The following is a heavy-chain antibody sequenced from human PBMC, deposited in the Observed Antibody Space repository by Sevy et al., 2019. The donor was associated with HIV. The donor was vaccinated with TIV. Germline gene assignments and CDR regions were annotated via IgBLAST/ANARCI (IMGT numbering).Heavy chain of an antibody. V-gene: IGHV6-1*01. J-gene: IGHJ5*02. Sequence: SQTLSLTSAISGDSASSNSAAWNWIRQSPSRGLEWLGRTYYRSKWYNDYAVSVKSRITINPDTSKNQFSLQLNSVTPEDTAVYYCARDTGPYSSSSNWFDPWGQGTLVTVSS. CDR3: ARDTGPYSSSSNWFDP. CDR2: TYYRSKWYN. D-gene: IGHD6-6*01. CDR1: GDSASSNSAA.